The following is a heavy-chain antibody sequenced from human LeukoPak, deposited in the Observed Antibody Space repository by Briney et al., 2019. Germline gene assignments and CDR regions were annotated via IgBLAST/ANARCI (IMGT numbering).Heavy chain of an antibody. CDR1: GGSISSYY. Sequence: SETLSLTCIVSGGSISSYYWSWIRQPPGKGLEWIGYIYYSGSTNYNPSLKSRVTISVDTSKNQFSLKLSSVTAADTAVYYCARLGVLRFLEWPNYGMDVWGQGTTVTVSS. CDR3: ARLGVLRFLEWPNYGMDV. CDR2: IYYSGST. D-gene: IGHD3-3*01. V-gene: IGHV4-59*01. J-gene: IGHJ6*02.